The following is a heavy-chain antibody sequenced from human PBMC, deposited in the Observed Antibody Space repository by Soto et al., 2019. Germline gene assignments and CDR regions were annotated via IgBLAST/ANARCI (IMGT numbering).Heavy chain of an antibody. CDR1: GYTFTSYG. V-gene: IGHV1-18*01. J-gene: IGHJ6*02. CDR2: ISAYNGNT. CDR3: ARDSSSFYYYYYGMDV. D-gene: IGHD6-6*01. Sequence: ASVKVSCKASGYTFTSYGISWVRQAPGQGLEWTGWISAYNGNTNYAQKLQGRVTMTTDTSTSTAYMELRSLRSDDTAVYYCARDSSSFYYYYYGMDVWGQGTTVTVSS.